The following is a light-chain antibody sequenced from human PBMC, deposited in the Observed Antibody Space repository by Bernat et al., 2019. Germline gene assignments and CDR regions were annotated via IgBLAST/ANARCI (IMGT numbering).Light chain of an antibody. CDR2: GAS. V-gene: IGKV3-20*01. CDR1: QSVSSSS. Sequence: IVLTQSPGTLSLSPGERATLSCRASQSVSSSSLAWYQQQPGQAPRLLIYGASSRATGISDRFSGSGSGTDFTLTISRLEPEDFAVFYCQQYSSSPKTFGQGTKVEIK. CDR3: QQYSSSPKT. J-gene: IGKJ1*01.